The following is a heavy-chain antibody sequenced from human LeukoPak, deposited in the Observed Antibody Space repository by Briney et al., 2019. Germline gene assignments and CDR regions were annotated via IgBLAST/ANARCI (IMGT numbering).Heavy chain of an antibody. CDR2: INPSGGSP. D-gene: IGHD1-26*01. J-gene: IGHJ4*02. CDR3: ARVPKVGAIRLDY. V-gene: IGHV1-46*01. Sequence: ASVRVSCKAFGYAFSNYYIHWVRQAPGQGLEWVGFINPSGGSPRYAQKLQGSVTMTWDTSPSTAHMDLNSLTSEDTALYYCARVPKVGAIRLDYWGQGTPVTLSS. CDR1: GYAFSNYY.